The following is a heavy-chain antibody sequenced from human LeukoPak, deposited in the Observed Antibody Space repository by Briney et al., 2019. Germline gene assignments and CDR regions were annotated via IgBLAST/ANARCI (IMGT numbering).Heavy chain of an antibody. CDR3: ARDSFGRYFDWSDAFDI. Sequence: SETLSLTCTISGYSISSGYYWGWIRQPPGKGLEWIGRIYTSGSTNYNPSLKSRVTMSVDTSKNQFSLKLSSVTAADTAVYYCARDSFGRYFDWSDAFDIWGQGTMVTVSS. CDR2: IYTSGST. CDR1: GYSISSGYY. J-gene: IGHJ3*02. D-gene: IGHD3-9*01. V-gene: IGHV4-38-2*02.